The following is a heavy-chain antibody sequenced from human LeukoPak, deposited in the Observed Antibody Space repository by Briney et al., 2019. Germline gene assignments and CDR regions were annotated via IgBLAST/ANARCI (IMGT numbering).Heavy chain of an antibody. J-gene: IGHJ4*02. Sequence: SETLSLTCAVYVGSFSGYYSSWIRPPPGKGRGWIGEINRSGSIKYNPSLKSRVDIPVATSKHQFPLNLSSVTAADTAVYYCGRAQWLVDYWGQGTLVTVSS. CDR3: GRAQWLVDY. D-gene: IGHD6-19*01. V-gene: IGHV4-34*01. CDR1: VGSFSGYY. CDR2: INRSGSI.